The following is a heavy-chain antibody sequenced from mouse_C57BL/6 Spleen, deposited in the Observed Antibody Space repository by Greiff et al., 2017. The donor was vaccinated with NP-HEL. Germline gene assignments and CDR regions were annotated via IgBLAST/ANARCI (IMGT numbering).Heavy chain of an antibody. Sequence: QVQLQQSGAELVKPFPSGWMSCGASLYTCPPTPMYLLKPPHGKSLELIGNFHPYPAYPKYNEKFKGKATLTVEKSSSTVYLELSRLTSDDSAVYYCARRDSKNAMDYWGQGTSVTVSS. J-gene: IGHJ4*01. CDR1: LYTCPPTP. CDR3: ARRDSKNAMDY. V-gene: IGHV1-47*01. CDR2: FHPYPAYP. D-gene: IGHD2-5*01.